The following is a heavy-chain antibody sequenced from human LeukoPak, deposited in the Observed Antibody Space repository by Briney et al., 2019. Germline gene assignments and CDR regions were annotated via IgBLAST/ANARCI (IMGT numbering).Heavy chain of an antibody. CDR1: GFTFSAYY. Sequence: PGGSLRLSCAASGFTFSAYYMTWIRQTPGKGLALEWISYIGYDETNIWYADSVKGRFTISRDNGKNSVYLHMNSLRADDTAIYYCAKDRARGYRWGQGTLVTVSS. D-gene: IGHD5-12*01. J-gene: IGHJ4*02. V-gene: IGHV3-11*01. CDR3: AKDRARGYR. CDR2: IGYDETNI.